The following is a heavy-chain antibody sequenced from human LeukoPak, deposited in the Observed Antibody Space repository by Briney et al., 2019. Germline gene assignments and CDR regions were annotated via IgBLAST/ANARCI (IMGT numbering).Heavy chain of an antibody. CDR1: GFTFSSYA. J-gene: IGHJ4*02. V-gene: IGHV3-66*01. CDR3: ARAIAVATLGY. Sequence: GGSLRLSCAASGFTFSSYAMNWVRQAPGKGLEWVSVIYSGGTTYYADSVKGRFTISRDNSKNTLYLQMNSLRVEDTAVYYCARAIAVATLGYWGQGTLVTVSS. CDR2: IYSGGTT. D-gene: IGHD6-19*01.